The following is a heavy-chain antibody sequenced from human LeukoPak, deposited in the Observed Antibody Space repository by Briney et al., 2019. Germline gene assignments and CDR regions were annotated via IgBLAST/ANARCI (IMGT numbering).Heavy chain of an antibody. CDR1: GGSFSGYY. CDR3: ARAGGGVVDASSPYYYYYMDV. CDR2: INHSGST. D-gene: IGHD2-15*01. Sequence: SETLSLTCAVSGGSFSGYYWSWVRQPPGKGLEWIGGINHSGSTNYNPSLKSRVTISVDTSKKQFSLKLSSVTAADTAVYYCARAGGGVVDASSPYYYYYMDVWGKGTTVTVSS. V-gene: IGHV4-34*01. J-gene: IGHJ6*03.